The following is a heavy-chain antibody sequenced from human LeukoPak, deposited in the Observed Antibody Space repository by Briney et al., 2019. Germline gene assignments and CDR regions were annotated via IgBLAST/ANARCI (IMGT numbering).Heavy chain of an antibody. CDR3: AKAARFLEWLDY. CDR2: ISGSGGST. V-gene: IGHV3-23*01. J-gene: IGHJ4*02. D-gene: IGHD3-3*01. Sequence: PGGSLRLSCAASGLTFSSHWMHWVRQAPGKGLEWVSAISGSGGSTYYADSVKGRFTISRDNSKNTLYLQMNSLRAEDTAVYYCAKAARFLEWLDYWGQGTLVTVS. CDR1: GLTFSSHW.